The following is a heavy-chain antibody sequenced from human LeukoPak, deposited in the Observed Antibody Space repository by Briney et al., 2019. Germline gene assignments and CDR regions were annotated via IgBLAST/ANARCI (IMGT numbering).Heavy chain of an antibody. CDR3: ARDSPVLTY. J-gene: IGHJ4*02. CDR2: ITDSGDGT. V-gene: IGHV3-23*01. CDR1: GFTFSSHS. Sequence: GGSLRLSCAASGFTFSSHSMSWVRQAPGKGLEWVSAITDSGDGTYYADSVKSRFTISRDSSKNTLSLQMNSLRVDDTAVYYCARDSPVLTYWGQGTLVTVSS. D-gene: IGHD1-20*01.